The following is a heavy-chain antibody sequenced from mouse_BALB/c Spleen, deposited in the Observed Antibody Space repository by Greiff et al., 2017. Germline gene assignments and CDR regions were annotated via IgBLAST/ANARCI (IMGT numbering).Heavy chain of an antibody. D-gene: IGHD1-1*01. Sequence: VHLQQSGAELARPGASVKLSCKASGYPFPSYWLQWVHQRPGQGLEWIGAIYPGDGDTRYTQKFKGKATLTAEKSSSTASLQLSSLASEDSAVYYGASYYYGRSYGDVDKRGKGTTLRV. J-gene: IGHJ2*01. CDR2: IYPGDGDT. CDR3: ASYYYGRSYGDVDK. V-gene: IGHV1-87*01. CDR1: GYPFPSYW.